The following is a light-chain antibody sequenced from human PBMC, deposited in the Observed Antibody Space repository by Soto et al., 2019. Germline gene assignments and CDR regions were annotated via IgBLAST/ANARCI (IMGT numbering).Light chain of an antibody. CDR3: QQYNSAWT. V-gene: IGKV1-5*03. CDR1: QSISSW. Sequence: DIQMTQSPSTLSASVGDRVTITCRASQSISSWLAWYQQKPGKAPKLLIYKASSLESGVPSRFSGSGSETEFTLTISSLQPDDFATYDCQQYNSAWTFGQGTKVVIK. CDR2: KAS. J-gene: IGKJ1*01.